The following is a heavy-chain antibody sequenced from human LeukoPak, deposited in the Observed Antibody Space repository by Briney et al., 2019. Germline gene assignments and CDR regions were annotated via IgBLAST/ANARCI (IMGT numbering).Heavy chain of an antibody. J-gene: IGHJ4*02. CDR2: MNTNSGNT. CDR3: ARGASRSFDY. D-gene: IGHD6-6*01. Sequence: ASVKVSCKTSGYTFTSYDINWVRQATGQGLEWMGVMNTNSGNTGYAQRFRGRVTITRNTSISTAYMELSSLRSEDTAVYYCARGASRSFDYWGQGTLVTVSS. CDR1: GYTFTSYD. V-gene: IGHV1-8*03.